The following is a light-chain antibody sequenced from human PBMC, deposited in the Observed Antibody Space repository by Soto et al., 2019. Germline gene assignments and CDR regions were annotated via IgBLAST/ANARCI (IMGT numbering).Light chain of an antibody. J-gene: IGLJ2*01. CDR2: EVS. V-gene: IGLV2-14*01. CDR3: TSYIASSTLV. CDR1: SSDIGRYDY. Sequence: HSALTQPASVSGSPGQSITISCTGTSSDIGRYDYVSWYQQHPGKAPKLMIYEVSDRPSGVSNRFSGSKSGNTASLTISGLQAEDEADYYCTSYIASSTLVFGGGTKLTVL.